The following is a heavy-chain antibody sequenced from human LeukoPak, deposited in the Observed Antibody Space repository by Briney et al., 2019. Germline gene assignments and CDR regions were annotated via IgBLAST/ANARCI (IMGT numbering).Heavy chain of an antibody. CDR1: GGTFSSYA. D-gene: IGHD6-13*01. Sequence: SVKVSCKASGGTFSSYAISWVRQAPGQGLEWMGGIIPIFGTANYAQKFQGRVTITADKSTSTAYMELRSLRSDDTAVYYCATSNYVAAALGYFDYWGQGTLVTVSS. CDR3: ATSNYVAAALGYFDY. J-gene: IGHJ4*02. CDR2: IIPIFGTA. V-gene: IGHV1-69*06.